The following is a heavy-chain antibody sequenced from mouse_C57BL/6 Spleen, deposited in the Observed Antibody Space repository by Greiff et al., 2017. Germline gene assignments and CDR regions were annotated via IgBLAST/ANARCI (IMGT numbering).Heavy chain of an antibody. CDR2: ISSGSSTI. D-gene: IGHD2-5*01. CDR3: ARKDYSNYDFAY. V-gene: IGHV5-17*01. CDR1: GFTFSDYG. J-gene: IGHJ3*01. Sequence: EVQLVESGGGLAKPGGSLKLSCAASGFTFSDYGMHWVRQAPEKGLEWVAYISSGSSTIYYADTVKGRFTISRDNAKNTLFLQMTSLRSEDTAMYYCARKDYSNYDFAYWGQGTLVTVSA.